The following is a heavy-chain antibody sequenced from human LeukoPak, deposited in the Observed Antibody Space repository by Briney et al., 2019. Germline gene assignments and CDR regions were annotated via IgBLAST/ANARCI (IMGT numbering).Heavy chain of an antibody. J-gene: IGHJ6*02. CDR2: IYYSGST. D-gene: IGHD2-2*01. CDR1: GGSFSGYY. CDR3: ARTVVPAAYGMDV. Sequence: TLSLTCAVYGGSFSGYYWSWIRQHPGKGLEWIGYIYYSGSTYYNPSLKSRVTISVDTSKNQFSLKLSSVTAADTAVYYCARTVVPAAYGMDVWGQGTTVTVSS. V-gene: IGHV4-31*11.